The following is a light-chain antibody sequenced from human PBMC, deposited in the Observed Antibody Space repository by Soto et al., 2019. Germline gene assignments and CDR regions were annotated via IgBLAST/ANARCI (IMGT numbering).Light chain of an antibody. J-gene: IGKJ2*01. CDR3: QQYGAQPYY. V-gene: IGKV3-20*01. Sequence: EIVLTQSPGILSLSPGERATLSCRASQSVSSNYIGWYQQRPGQAPRLLMYGTSRRATGIPDRLSGSGSGTDFTLTISRLEPEDFAVYYCQQYGAQPYYFGQGTKLEIK. CDR2: GTS. CDR1: QSVSSNY.